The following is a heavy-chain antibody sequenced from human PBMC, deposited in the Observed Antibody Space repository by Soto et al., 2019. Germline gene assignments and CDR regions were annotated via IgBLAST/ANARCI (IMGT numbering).Heavy chain of an antibody. V-gene: IGHV4-59*01. Sequence: SLKSRVTISVDTSKNQFSLKLSSVTAADTAVYYCARDGDSSGNDAFDIWGQGTMVTVSS. J-gene: IGHJ3*02. CDR3: ARDGDSSGNDAFDI. D-gene: IGHD3-22*01.